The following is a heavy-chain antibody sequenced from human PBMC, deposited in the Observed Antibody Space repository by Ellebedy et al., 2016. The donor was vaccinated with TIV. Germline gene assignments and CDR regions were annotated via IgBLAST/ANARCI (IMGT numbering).Heavy chain of an antibody. J-gene: IGHJ4*02. CDR3: ARGFARGYIYGYGDY. CDR1: GYTFIDYY. V-gene: IGHV1-2*04. Sequence: AASVKVSCKASGYTFIDYYMHWVRQAPGQGLEWMGWINPNSGGTSYAQKFQGWVTMTRDTSISTAYMELTRLTSDDTAVYYWARGFARGYIYGYGDYWGQGTLVTVSS. D-gene: IGHD5-18*01. CDR2: INPNSGGT.